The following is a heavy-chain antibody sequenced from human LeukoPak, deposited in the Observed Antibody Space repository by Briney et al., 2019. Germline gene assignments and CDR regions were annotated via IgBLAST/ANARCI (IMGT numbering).Heavy chain of an antibody. CDR2: SYYSGTT. J-gene: IGHJ5*02. CDR3: ARVGGLNWFDP. CDR1: GGSISSYY. Sequence: KPSETLSLTCTVSGGSISSYYWSWIRQSPGKGLEWIGYSYYSGTTNYNPSLKSRVTISVDTSKNQFSLKLTSVTAADTAVYYCARVGGLNWFDPWGQGTLVTVSS. V-gene: IGHV4-59*01.